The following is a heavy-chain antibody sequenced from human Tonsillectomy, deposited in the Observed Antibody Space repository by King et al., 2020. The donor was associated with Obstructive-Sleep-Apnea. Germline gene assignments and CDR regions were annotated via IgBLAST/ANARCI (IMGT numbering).Heavy chain of an antibody. CDR1: GGSISSYY. D-gene: IGHD6-19*01. J-gene: IGHJ4*02. V-gene: IGHV4-59*01. CDR3: ASGWAVAGTGLNY. CDR2: IYYSGST. Sequence: VQLQESGPGLVKPSETLSLTCTVSGGSISSYYWSWIRQPPGKGLEWIGYIYYSGSTNYNPSLKSRVTISVDTSKNQFSLKLSSVTAADTAVYYCASGWAVAGTGLNYWGQGTLVTVSS.